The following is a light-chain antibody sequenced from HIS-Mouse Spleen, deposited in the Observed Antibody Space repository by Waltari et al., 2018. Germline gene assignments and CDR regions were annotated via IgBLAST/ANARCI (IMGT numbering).Light chain of an antibody. CDR2: DAS. CDR3: SSYTSSSTLV. V-gene: IGLV2-14*03. J-gene: IGLJ1*01. Sequence: QSALTQPASVSGSPGQSTTIYCTGTSSDVGGYNYVSWYQQHPGKAPKLMIYDASNRPSGVSNRFSGSKSGNTASLTIAGLQAEDEADYYCSSYTSSSTLVFGTGTKVTVL. CDR1: SSDVGGYNY.